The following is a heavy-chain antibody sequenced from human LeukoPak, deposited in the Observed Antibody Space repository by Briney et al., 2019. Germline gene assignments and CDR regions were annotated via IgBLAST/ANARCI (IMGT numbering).Heavy chain of an antibody. CDR2: ISYDGSNK. J-gene: IGHJ4*02. Sequence: PGGSLRLSCAASGFTFSTSGIHWVRQAPGKGLEWVALISYDGSNKYYADSVKGRFTISRDNSKNTLYLQMNSLRAEDTAVYYCAKGVTATTIDYWGQGTLVTVSS. D-gene: IGHD2-21*02. V-gene: IGHV3-30*18. CDR3: AKGVTATTIDY. CDR1: GFTFSTSG.